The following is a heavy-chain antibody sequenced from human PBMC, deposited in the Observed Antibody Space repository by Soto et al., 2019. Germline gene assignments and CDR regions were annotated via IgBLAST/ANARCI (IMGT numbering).Heavy chain of an antibody. CDR1: GFTFSSYA. CDR2: ISGSGGST. J-gene: IGHJ6*02. D-gene: IGHD6-6*01. Sequence: PGGSLRLSCAASGFTFSSYAMSWVRQAPGEGLEWVSAISGSGGSTYYADSVKGRFTISRDNSKNTLYLQMNSLRAEDTAVYYCAKETRSTSYSSSSSYYHGMDVWGQGTTVTVSS. CDR3: AKETRSTSYSSSSSYYHGMDV. V-gene: IGHV3-23*01.